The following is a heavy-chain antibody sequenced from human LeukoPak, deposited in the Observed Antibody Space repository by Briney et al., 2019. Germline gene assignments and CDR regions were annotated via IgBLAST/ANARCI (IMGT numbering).Heavy chain of an antibody. CDR1: GGSFSGYY. V-gene: IGHV4-34*01. Sequence: SETLSLTCAVYGGSFSGYYWSWIRQPPGKGLEWIGEISHSGSTNYNPPLKSRVTISVDTSKNQFSLKLSSVTAADTAVYYCARGSRYFDNWGRGTLVTVSS. J-gene: IGHJ4*02. CDR2: ISHSGST. CDR3: ARGSRYFDN. D-gene: IGHD3-9*01.